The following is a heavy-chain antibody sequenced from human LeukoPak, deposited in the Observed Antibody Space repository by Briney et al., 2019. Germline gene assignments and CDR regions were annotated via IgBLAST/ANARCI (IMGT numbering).Heavy chain of an antibody. Sequence: GGSLRLSCAASGFTFSSYGMHWVRQAPGKGLEWVAVISFDGKTKYYTDSVKGRFTISRDNSKNTLYLQMNSLRAEDTAVYYCAKEMSSSNIDHCGQGTLVTVSS. D-gene: IGHD2-2*01. CDR1: GFTFSSYG. V-gene: IGHV3-30*18. CDR3: AKEMSSSNIDH. CDR2: ISFDGKTK. J-gene: IGHJ4*02.